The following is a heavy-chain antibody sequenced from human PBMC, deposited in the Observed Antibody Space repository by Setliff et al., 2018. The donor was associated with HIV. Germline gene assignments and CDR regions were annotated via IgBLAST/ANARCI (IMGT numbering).Heavy chain of an antibody. CDR1: GYTFTNNV. J-gene: IGHJ4*02. Sequence: ASVKVSCKASGYTFTNNVIQWVRQAPGQRLEWMGWIHAGSGDTQYSQKFQGRVTITRDTSASTVYMELSSLRSEDTAMYYCARDHPGIAYWGQGTMVTVSS. V-gene: IGHV1-3*01. CDR2: IHAGSGDT. CDR3: ARDHPGIAY.